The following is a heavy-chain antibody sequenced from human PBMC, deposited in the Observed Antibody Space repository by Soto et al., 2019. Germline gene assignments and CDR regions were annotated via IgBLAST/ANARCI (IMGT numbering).Heavy chain of an antibody. D-gene: IGHD6-19*01. J-gene: IGHJ4*02. CDR2: IWFDGSKP. Sequence: QVQLVESGGGVVQSGGSLRLSCAASGFTFSGHGMHWVRQAPGKGLEWVALIWFDGSKPDYADSVKGRFTISRDNSKNTLFLQMNSLRVDDTAVYVCARDSWLQCQITSLDYWVQGTLVTVSS. CDR3: ARDSWLQCQITSLDY. CDR1: GFTFSGHG. V-gene: IGHV3-33*01.